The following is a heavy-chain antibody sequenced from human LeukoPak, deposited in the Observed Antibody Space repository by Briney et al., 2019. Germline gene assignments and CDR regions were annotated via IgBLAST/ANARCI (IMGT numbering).Heavy chain of an antibody. V-gene: IGHV3-48*03. CDR1: GFTFSNYE. J-gene: IGHJ4*02. CDR2: ISGSGSTI. CDR3: ARVRSGYSHENYFDY. Sequence: PGGSLRLSCAASGFTFSNYEMNWVRQAPGKGLEWVSYISGSGSTIYYAGSVKGRFTISRDNAKDSLYLQMNSLRAEDTAVYYCARVRSGYSHENYFDYWGQGTPVTVSS. D-gene: IGHD5-18*01.